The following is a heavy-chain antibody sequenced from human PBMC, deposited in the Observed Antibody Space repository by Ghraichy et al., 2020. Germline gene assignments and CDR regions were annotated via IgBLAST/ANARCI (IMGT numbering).Heavy chain of an antibody. J-gene: IGHJ4*02. Sequence: GGSLRLSCAASGFTFSDYYMSWIRQAPGKGLEWVSYISSSSSYTNYADSVKGRFTISRDNAKNSLYLQMNSLGAEDTTVYYCARTGGDYFDYWGQGTLVTVSS. CDR1: GFTFSDYY. CDR2: ISSSSSYT. CDR3: ARTGGDYFDY. D-gene: IGHD1-14*01. V-gene: IGHV3-11*06.